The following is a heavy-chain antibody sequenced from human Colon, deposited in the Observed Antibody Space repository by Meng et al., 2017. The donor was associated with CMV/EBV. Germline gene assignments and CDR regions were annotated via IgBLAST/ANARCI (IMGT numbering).Heavy chain of an antibody. J-gene: IGHJ4*02. CDR1: GFTFSSYS. D-gene: IGHD2-15*01. Sequence: GESLKISCEASGFTFSSYSIHWVRQAPGKGLEWVALISYDGTDKYYADSVKGQFTISRDNSKNTLYLQMNSLRTEDTAVYYCAREMGHKKRIFDYWGQGTLVTVSS. CDR2: ISYDGTDK. CDR3: AREMGHKKRIFDY. V-gene: IGHV3-30-3*01.